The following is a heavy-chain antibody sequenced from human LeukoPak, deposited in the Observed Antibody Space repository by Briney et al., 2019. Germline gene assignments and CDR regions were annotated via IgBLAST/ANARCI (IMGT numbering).Heavy chain of an antibody. Sequence: ASVKVSCKASGYTFTGYYIHWVRQAPGQGLEWMGWINPYSGDTNYAQKFQGRVTMTRDTSISTAYMELSRLRSDDTAVYYCARSELLLWFGESTSNWFDPWGQGTLVTVSS. J-gene: IGHJ5*02. CDR2: INPYSGDT. D-gene: IGHD3-10*01. V-gene: IGHV1-2*02. CDR1: GYTFTGYY. CDR3: ARSELLLWFGESTSNWFDP.